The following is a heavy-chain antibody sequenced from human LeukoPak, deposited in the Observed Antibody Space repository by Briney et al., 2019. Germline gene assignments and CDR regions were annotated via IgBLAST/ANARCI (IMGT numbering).Heavy chain of an antibody. V-gene: IGHV3-48*01. CDR2: ISSSSSTI. Sequence: PGGSLRLSCAASGFTFSSYSMNWVRQAPGKGLEWVSYISSSSSTIYYADSVKGRFTISRDNAKNSLYLQMNSLRAEDTAVYYCAKDLYSSSWYGDRTGYYFDYWGQGTLVTVSS. CDR3: AKDLYSSSWYGDRTGYYFDY. D-gene: IGHD6-13*01. J-gene: IGHJ4*02. CDR1: GFTFSSYS.